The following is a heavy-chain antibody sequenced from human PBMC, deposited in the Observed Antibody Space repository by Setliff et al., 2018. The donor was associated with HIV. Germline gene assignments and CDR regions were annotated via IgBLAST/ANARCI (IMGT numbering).Heavy chain of an antibody. J-gene: IGHJ6*02. D-gene: IGHD5-18*01. V-gene: IGHV4-34*08. CDR3: AGGYIQLWSNIYYYGMDV. Sequence: GSLRLSCATSGFTFDSYSIIWVRQAPGKGLEWIGEINHSGSTNYNPSLKSRVTISVDTSKNQFSLKLSSVTAADTAVYYCAGGYIQLWSNIYYYGMDVWGQGTTVTVSS. CDR2: INHSGST. CDR1: GFTFDSYS.